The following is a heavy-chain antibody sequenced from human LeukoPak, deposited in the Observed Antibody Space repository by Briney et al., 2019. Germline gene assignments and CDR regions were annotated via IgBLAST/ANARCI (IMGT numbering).Heavy chain of an antibody. CDR2: MNSDGSST. Sequence: QPGGSLRLSCAASGLTFSSNWIHWVRQAPGKGLVWVSRMNSDGSSTRYADSVKGRFTISRDNAKNTLYLQMNSLRAEDTAVYYCAREGMYDSSGFYMDVWGKGTTVTVSS. J-gene: IGHJ6*03. D-gene: IGHD3-22*01. CDR1: GLTFSSNW. V-gene: IGHV3-74*01. CDR3: AREGMYDSSGFYMDV.